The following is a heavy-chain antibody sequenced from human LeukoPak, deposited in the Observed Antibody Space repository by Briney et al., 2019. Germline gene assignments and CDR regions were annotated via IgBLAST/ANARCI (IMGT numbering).Heavy chain of an antibody. J-gene: IGHJ4*02. CDR2: ISCDGSTE. Sequence: GGSLRLSCAASGFTFSNYGLHWGRQAPGKGLEWVAAISCDGSTEFYADSVKGRFTISRDNSKNTLFLQMNSLRAEDTSVYYCARDYSGKYTIDYWGQGTLVTVSS. D-gene: IGHD1-26*01. CDR3: ARDYSGKYTIDY. V-gene: IGHV3-30-3*01. CDR1: GFTFSNYG.